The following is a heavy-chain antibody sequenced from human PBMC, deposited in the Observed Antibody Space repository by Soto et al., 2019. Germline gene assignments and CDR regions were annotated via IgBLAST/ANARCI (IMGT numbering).Heavy chain of an antibody. J-gene: IGHJ5*02. CDR1: GGSISSGGYY. CDR2: IYYSGST. Sequence: QVQLQESGPGLVKPSQTLSLTCTVSGGSISSGGYYWTGIPQHPGKGLEGIGYIYYSGSTYYNPSLKSRVTISVDTSKNQFSLKLSSVTAADTAVYYCARGRGRQQVEWFDPWGQGTLVTVSS. D-gene: IGHD6-13*01. CDR3: ARGRGRQQVEWFDP. V-gene: IGHV4-31*03.